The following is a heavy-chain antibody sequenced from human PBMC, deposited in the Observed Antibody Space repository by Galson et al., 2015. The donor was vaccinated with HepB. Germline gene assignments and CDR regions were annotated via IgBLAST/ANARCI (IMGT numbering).Heavy chain of an antibody. CDR3: ARVVRAGASYFDY. CDR2: ISAYNGIT. CDR1: GYTFSSYG. J-gene: IGHJ4*02. V-gene: IGHV1-18*01. D-gene: IGHD4-23*01. Sequence: SVKVSCKASGYTFSSYGISWVRQAPGQGLEWMGWISAYNGITNYEQKFQGRVTMTTDTSASTAYMELRSLRSDDTAVYYCARVVRAGASYFDYWGQGTLVTVSP.